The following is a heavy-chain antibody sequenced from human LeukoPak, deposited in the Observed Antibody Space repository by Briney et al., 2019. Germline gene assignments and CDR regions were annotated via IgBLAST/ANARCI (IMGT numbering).Heavy chain of an antibody. J-gene: IGHJ4*02. D-gene: IGHD6-19*01. V-gene: IGHV4-59*08. CDR2: IYYSGST. CDR3: ARAVSGRFDY. Sequence: SETLSLTCTVSGGSMSPYHWGWIRQPPGKGLGWTGYIYYSGSTNYNPSLNSRVTISVDTSKNQFSLRLSSVTAADTAIYYCARAVSGRFDYWGQGTLVTVSS. CDR1: GGSMSPYH.